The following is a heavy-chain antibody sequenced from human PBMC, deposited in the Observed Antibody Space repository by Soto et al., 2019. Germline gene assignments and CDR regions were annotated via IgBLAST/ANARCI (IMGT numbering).Heavy chain of an antibody. J-gene: IGHJ4*02. Sequence: SETLSLTCTVAGGSISSYYWSWIRQPPGNGLEWIGYIYYSGSTNYNPSLKSRVTISVDTSKNHFSLKLSSVTSADTAVYYCARSSGHGYNYRSIDYWGQGTLVTVSS. CDR1: GGSISSYY. V-gene: IGHV4-59*01. D-gene: IGHD5-12*01. CDR3: ARSSGHGYNYRSIDY. CDR2: IYYSGST.